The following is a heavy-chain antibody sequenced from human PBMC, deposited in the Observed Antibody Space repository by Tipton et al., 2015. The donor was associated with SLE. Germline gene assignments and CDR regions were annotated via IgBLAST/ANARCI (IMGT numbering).Heavy chain of an antibody. Sequence: TLSLTCAVYGASLDNYYWAWIRQAPGKGLEWLGEVNRGGNTKYNPSLKSRVLISMDTSKNQFSLRLTSVTAADTAFYYCARPVYCSVTYCTGPLHYWGQGTLVTVSS. CDR1: GASLDNYY. V-gene: IGHV4-34*01. CDR3: ARPVYCSVTYCTGPLHY. D-gene: IGHD2-15*01. J-gene: IGHJ4*02. CDR2: VNRGGNT.